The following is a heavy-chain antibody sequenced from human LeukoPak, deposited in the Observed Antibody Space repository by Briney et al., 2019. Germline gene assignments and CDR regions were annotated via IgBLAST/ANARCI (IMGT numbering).Heavy chain of an antibody. CDR2: IYTSGST. CDR1: SASISSGSYY. Sequence: SETLSLTCTVSSASISSGSYYWSWIRQPAVKGLEWIGRIYTSGSTNYNPSLKSRVTISLDTSKNQFSLKLSSVTAADTAVYYCAAGGDFDGSEFDYWGQQTLVTVSS. V-gene: IGHV4-61*02. D-gene: IGHD3-22*01. CDR3: AAGGDFDGSEFDY. J-gene: IGHJ4*02.